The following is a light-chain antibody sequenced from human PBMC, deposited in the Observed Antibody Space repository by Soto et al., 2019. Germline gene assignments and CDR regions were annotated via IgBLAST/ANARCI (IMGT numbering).Light chain of an antibody. CDR3: SSYASSGTRV. Sequence: QSALTQPASVSGSPGQSITISCTGTSSDVGGYNYVSWYQHHPGKAPKLMIYDVSNRPSGVSNRFSGSRSGNTASLTISGLKAEDEADYYCSSYASSGTRVFGTGTKLTVL. CDR1: SSDVGGYNY. V-gene: IGLV2-14*03. CDR2: DVS. J-gene: IGLJ1*01.